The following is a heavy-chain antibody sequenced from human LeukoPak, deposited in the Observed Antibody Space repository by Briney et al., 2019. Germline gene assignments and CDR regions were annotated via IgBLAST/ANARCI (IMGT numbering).Heavy chain of an antibody. Sequence: GGSLRLSCAASGFTFSSYAMSWVRQAPGKGLEWVSAISGSGGSTYYADSVKGRFTTSRDNSKNTLYLQMNSLRAEDTAVYYCAKSITAYGDFDFDYWGQGTLVTVSS. V-gene: IGHV3-23*01. CDR3: AKSITAYGDFDFDY. J-gene: IGHJ4*02. D-gene: IGHD4-17*01. CDR1: GFTFSSYA. CDR2: ISGSGGST.